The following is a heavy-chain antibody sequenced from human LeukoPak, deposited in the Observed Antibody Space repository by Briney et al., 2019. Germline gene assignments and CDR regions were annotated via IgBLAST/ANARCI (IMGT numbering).Heavy chain of an antibody. CDR1: GFTLSSFD. J-gene: IGHJ6*03. V-gene: IGHV3-13*01. D-gene: IGHD1-1*01. CDR3: ARGPPRGKYYYMDV. CDR2: IGTASDT. Sequence: GRSMSLSCAASGFTLSSFDMHWVRQPTGQGMEWVSTIGTASDTYYPGSVEGRFTLSRDNAKNSLYLQMNSLTAGDTAVYYCARGPPRGKYYYMDVWGKGTTDTVSS.